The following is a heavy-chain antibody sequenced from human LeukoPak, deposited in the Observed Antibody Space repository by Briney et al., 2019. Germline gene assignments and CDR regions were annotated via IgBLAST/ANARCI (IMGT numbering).Heavy chain of an antibody. V-gene: IGHV3-11*04. CDR3: AREVVDTKTKRFDF. D-gene: IGHD5-18*01. J-gene: IGHJ4*02. Sequence: PGGSLRLSCAASGFIFSDYYINWFRQAPGKAMEWVSYISSSGGTIYYADSVGGRFTVSRDNAKDTVYLQMSSLRVEDTAVYYCAREVVDTKTKRFDFWGQGTRVSVSS. CDR2: ISSSGGTI. CDR1: GFIFSDYY.